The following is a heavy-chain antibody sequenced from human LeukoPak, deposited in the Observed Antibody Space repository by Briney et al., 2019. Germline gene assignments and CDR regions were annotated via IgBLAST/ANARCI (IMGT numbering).Heavy chain of an antibody. Sequence: GGSLRLSCAASGFTFSSYSMNWVRQAPGKGLEWVSSISSSTDCIYYADSMKGRFTISRDNAKNSLYLQMNSLRAEDTAVYYCARDAYGDYSFDYWGQGTLVTVSS. CDR2: ISSSTDCI. V-gene: IGHV3-21*01. J-gene: IGHJ4*02. CDR1: GFTFSSYS. D-gene: IGHD4-17*01. CDR3: ARDAYGDYSFDY.